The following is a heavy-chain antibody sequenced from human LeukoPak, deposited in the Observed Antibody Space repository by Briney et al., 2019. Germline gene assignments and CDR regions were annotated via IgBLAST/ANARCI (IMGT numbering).Heavy chain of an antibody. V-gene: IGHV3-7*04. CDR3: ARSRRVGTSPFYGTDV. Sequence: PGGSLRLPCAASGITFSGAYMTWVRQAPGKGLEWVANINPDGREKSYVDSVKGRFTISRDNAKDSLYLQMNSLRAEDTAVYYCARSRRVGTSPFYGTDVWGQGTTVTVSS. J-gene: IGHJ6*02. D-gene: IGHD5-12*01. CDR1: GITFSGAY. CDR2: INPDGREK.